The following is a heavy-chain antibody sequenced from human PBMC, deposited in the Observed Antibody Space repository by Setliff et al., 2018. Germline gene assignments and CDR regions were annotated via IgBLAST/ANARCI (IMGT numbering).Heavy chain of an antibody. CDR2: IYYSGTT. D-gene: IGHD2-2*01. CDR1: GGSISDNGYF. CDR3: ARTSTARYFDL. V-gene: IGHV4-39*01. Sequence: ETLSLTCTVPGGSISDNGYFWGWVRQPPGKGLEWIASIYYSGTTYYNPSFKSRVTMSVDASKSQISLKLDSVTAADTALYYCARTSTARYFDLWGRGTLVTVSS. J-gene: IGHJ2*01.